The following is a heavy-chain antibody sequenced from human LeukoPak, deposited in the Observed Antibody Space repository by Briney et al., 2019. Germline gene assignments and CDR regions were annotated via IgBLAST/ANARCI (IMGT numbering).Heavy chain of an antibody. V-gene: IGHV3-30-3*01. CDR1: GFTFSSYA. D-gene: IGHD1-26*01. CDR3: ARASGSYYSGAFDI. J-gene: IGHJ3*02. Sequence: GGSLRLSCAASGFTFSSYAMHWVRQASGKGLEWVAVVSYDGSNKYYADSVKGRFTISRDISKNTLYLQMNSLRAEDTAAYYCARASGSYYSGAFDIWGQGTMVTVSS. CDR2: VSYDGSNK.